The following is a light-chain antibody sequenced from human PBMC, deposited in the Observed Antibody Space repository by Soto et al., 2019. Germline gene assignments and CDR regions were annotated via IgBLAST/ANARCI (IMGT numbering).Light chain of an antibody. V-gene: IGKV1-39*01. J-gene: IGKJ5*01. CDR1: QSISTW. Sequence: DSKMTQSPCSLSASVGDRVTSTCRASQSISTWLAWYQPKPGKAPKALIYAASSLKSGLPSLFSGRGSTADFILISSSQSHENAVSYCLQHSYRAPSFGQGTRLEIK. CDR2: AAS. CDR3: QHSYRAPS.